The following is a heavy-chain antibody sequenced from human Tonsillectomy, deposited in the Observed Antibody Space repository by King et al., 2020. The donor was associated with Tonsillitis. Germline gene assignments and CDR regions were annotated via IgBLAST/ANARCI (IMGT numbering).Heavy chain of an antibody. CDR1: GGSIRGYY. CDR2: IYYSGST. Sequence: QLQESGPGLVKPSETLSLTFTVSGGSIRGYYWSWSRQPPGKGLEWIGYIYYSGSTNYNPSLRSRVTISVDMSNNQFSLKLTSVTAADTAVYYCAGDSVMGSGWIYYTDVWGKGTTVTVSS. V-gene: IGHV4-59*01. D-gene: IGHD6-19*01. J-gene: IGHJ6*03. CDR3: AGDSVMGSGWIYYTDV.